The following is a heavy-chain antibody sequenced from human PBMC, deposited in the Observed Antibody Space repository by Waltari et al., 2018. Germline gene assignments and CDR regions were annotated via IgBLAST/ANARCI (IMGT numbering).Heavy chain of an antibody. CDR1: GFTFSSYA. CDR2: ISGSGGST. J-gene: IGHJ5*02. D-gene: IGHD3-3*01. V-gene: IGHV3-23*01. Sequence: EVQLLESGGGLVQPGGSLRLSCAASGFTFSSYAMSWGRQAPGKGLEWVSVISGSGGSTYYADSVKGRFTISRDNSKNTLYLQMNSLRAEDTAVYYCAKGTYFLTIFGVTITDLWGQGTLVTVSS. CDR3: AKGTYFLTIFGVTITDL.